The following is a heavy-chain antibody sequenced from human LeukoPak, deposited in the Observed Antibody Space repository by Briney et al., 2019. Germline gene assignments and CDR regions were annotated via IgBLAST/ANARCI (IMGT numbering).Heavy chain of an antibody. D-gene: IGHD3-22*01. CDR2: NSGSGGST. J-gene: IGHJ5*02. CDR3: AKDPYYYDSSGPNWFDP. Sequence: GRSLRLSCAASGFTFSSYAMSWVRQAPGKGLEWVLANSGSGGSTYYADSVKGRFTISRDNSKNTLYLQMNSLRAEDTAVYYCAKDPYYYDSSGPNWFDPWGQGTLVTVSS. V-gene: IGHV3-23*01. CDR1: GFTFSSYA.